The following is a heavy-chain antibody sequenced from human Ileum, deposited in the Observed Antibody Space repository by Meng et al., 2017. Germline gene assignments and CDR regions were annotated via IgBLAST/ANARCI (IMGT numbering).Heavy chain of an antibody. CDR3: ASYIIGAADDINFDH. CDR2: VKQDESLK. J-gene: IGHJ4*02. D-gene: IGHD3-9*01. CDR1: GFAFSNHW. Sequence: GESLKISCAASGFAFSNHWMSWVRQAPGKGLEWVAGVKQDESLKYYVDSVKGRFTISRDNAKKSLFLQMNSLRAEDTAVYYCASYIIGAADDINFDHWGQGTLVTVSS. V-gene: IGHV3-7*01.